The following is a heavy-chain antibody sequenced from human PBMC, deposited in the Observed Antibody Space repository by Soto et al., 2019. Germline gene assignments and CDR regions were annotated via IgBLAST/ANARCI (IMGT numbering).Heavy chain of an antibody. CDR2: IIPIFGTA. CDR1: GGTFSSYA. Sequence: GASVKFHCKASGGTFSSYAISLVRQAPGQGLEWMGGIIPIFGTANYAQKFQGRVTITADESTSTAYMELSSLRSEDTAVYYCARYYYGMDVWGQGTTVTVSS. V-gene: IGHV1-69*01. CDR3: ARYYYGMDV. J-gene: IGHJ6*02.